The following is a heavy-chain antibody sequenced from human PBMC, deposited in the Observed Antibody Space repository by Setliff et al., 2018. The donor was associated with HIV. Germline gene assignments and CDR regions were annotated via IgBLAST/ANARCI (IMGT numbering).Heavy chain of an antibody. CDR3: ARSTVGAGASFP. Sequence: SETLSLTCTVSGDSINSGTYYWSWIRQPPGKGLEWIGCISHSGNTNFNPSLNSRVTISLDTSKNQFSLRLTSLTAADTAIYYCARSTVGAGASFPWGRGILVTVSS. V-gene: IGHV4-61*01. D-gene: IGHD1-26*01. J-gene: IGHJ5*02. CDR1: GDSINSGTYY. CDR2: ISHSGNT.